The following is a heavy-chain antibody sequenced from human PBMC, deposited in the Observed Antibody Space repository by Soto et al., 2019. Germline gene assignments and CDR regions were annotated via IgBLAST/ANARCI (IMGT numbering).Heavy chain of an antibody. V-gene: IGHV3-15*01. Sequence: GGSLRLSCAASGFTFSNAWMSWVRQAPGKGLEWVGRIKSKTDGGTTDYAAPVKGRFTISRDDSKNTLYLQMNSLKTEDTAVYYCTTAPYYDFWSGYYTGIWENGYYYYYMDVWGKGTTVTVSS. J-gene: IGHJ6*03. CDR3: TTAPYYDFWSGYYTGIWENGYYYYYMDV. D-gene: IGHD3-3*01. CDR1: GFTFSNAW. CDR2: IKSKTDGGTT.